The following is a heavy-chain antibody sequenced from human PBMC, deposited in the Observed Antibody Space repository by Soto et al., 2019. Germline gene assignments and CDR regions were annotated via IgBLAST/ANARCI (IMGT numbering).Heavy chain of an antibody. J-gene: IGHJ5*02. CDR2: IYYSGST. V-gene: IGHV4-61*01. D-gene: IGHD3-3*01. CDR1: GGSVRSGSYY. Sequence: QVQLQESGPGLVKPSENLSLPCTVSGGSVRSGSYYWSWIRQPPGKELEWIGYIYYSGSTNYNPSLKSRVTISVDTSKNQFSLKLSSVTAADTAVYYCARVAWSGYYHLRWFDPWGQGTLVTVSS. CDR3: ARVAWSGYYHLRWFDP.